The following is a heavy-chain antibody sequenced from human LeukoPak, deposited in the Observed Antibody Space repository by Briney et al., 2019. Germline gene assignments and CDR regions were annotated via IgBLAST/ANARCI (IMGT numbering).Heavy chain of an antibody. V-gene: IGHV4-61*02. CDR2: IYTSGST. CDR3: ARASYSYDISGWVPFDY. J-gene: IGHJ4*02. D-gene: IGHD3-22*01. Sequence: SQTLSLTCTVSGGSISSGSYYWNWIRQPAGKGLEWIGRIYTSGSTTYNPSLKSRVTISGDTSENQFSLRLSSVTAADTAVYYCARASYSYDISGWVPFDYWGQGTLVTVSS. CDR1: GGSISSGSYY.